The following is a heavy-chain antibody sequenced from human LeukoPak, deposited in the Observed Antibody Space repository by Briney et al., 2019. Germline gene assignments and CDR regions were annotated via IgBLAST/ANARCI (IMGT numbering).Heavy chain of an antibody. V-gene: IGHV3-9*01. Sequence: PGGSLRLSCAASGFTFDDYAMLWVRQAPGKGLEWVSGISWNSGSIGYADSVKGRFTISRDNAKNSLYLQMNSLRAEDTALYYCAKDRIGHYGGIFDYWGQGTLSPSPQ. J-gene: IGHJ4*02. CDR3: AKDRIGHYGGIFDY. CDR1: GFTFDDYA. CDR2: ISWNSGSI. D-gene: IGHD3-16*01.